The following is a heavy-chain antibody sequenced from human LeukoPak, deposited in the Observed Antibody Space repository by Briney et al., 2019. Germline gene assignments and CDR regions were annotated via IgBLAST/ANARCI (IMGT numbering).Heavy chain of an antibody. V-gene: IGHV6-1*01. D-gene: IGHD1-26*01. J-gene: IGHJ3*02. CDR3: ARPRIVGAWSDAFDI. CDR2: TYYRSKWYN. CDR1: GDSVSSNSAA. Sequence: SQTLSLTCAISGDSVSSNSAAWNWIRQSPSRGLEWLGRTYYRSKWYNDYAVSVKSRITINPDTSENQFSLKLSSVTAADTAVYYCARPRIVGAWSDAFDIWGQGTMVTVSS.